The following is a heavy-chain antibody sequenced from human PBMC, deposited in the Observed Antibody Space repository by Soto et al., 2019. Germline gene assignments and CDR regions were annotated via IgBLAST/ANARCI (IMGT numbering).Heavy chain of an antibody. V-gene: IGHV3-30*18. CDR2: ISYDGRNK. Sequence: QVQLVESGGGVVQPGRSLRLSCAASGFTFSSYGMHWVRQAPGKGLEWVAVISYDGRNKYYADSVKGRFTISRDNSENTLYLQMNGLRAEDTAVYYCAKGAYSSSWYLLDYWGQGTLVTVSS. CDR1: GFTFSSYG. J-gene: IGHJ4*02. D-gene: IGHD6-13*01. CDR3: AKGAYSSSWYLLDY.